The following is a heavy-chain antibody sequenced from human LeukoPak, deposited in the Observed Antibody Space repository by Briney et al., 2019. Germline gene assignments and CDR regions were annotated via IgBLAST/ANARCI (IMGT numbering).Heavy chain of an antibody. D-gene: IGHD4-23*01. Sequence: GGSLRLSCAASGFTFSSYGVHWVRQAPGKGLEWVAFIRYDGSNKYYADSVKGRFTISRDNSKNTLYLQMNSLRAEDTAVYYCAKEASGGWGAFDIWGQGTMVTVSS. V-gene: IGHV3-30*02. CDR2: IRYDGSNK. J-gene: IGHJ3*02. CDR1: GFTFSSYG. CDR3: AKEASGGWGAFDI.